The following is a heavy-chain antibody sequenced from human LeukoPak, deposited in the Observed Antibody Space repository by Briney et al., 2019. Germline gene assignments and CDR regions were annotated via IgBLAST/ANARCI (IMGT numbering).Heavy chain of an antibody. CDR2: ISYNGRT. CDR1: GGSISSANSY. CDR3: AKYSGSYYVDY. Sequence: PSETLSLTCTVSGGSISSANSYWGWIRQPPGKGLEWIATISYNGRTYYSPSLKSRVTMSVDTSKNQFSLKLSSVTAVDTAVYYCAKYSGSYYVDYWGQGTLVTVSS. J-gene: IGHJ4*02. D-gene: IGHD1-26*01. V-gene: IGHV4-39*07.